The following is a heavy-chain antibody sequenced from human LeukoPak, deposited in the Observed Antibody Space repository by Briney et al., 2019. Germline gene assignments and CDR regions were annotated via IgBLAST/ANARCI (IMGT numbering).Heavy chain of an antibody. J-gene: IGHJ5*02. CDR1: GGTFSSYD. Sequence: SAKVSCKASGGTFSSYDISWVRQAPGQGLEWMGGIIPIFGTANYAQKFQGRVTITTDESTSTAYMELSSLRSEDTAVYYCARVYGSGSYYVAVNWFDPWGQGTLVTVSS. V-gene: IGHV1-69*05. CDR3: ARVYGSGSYYVAVNWFDP. D-gene: IGHD3-10*01. CDR2: IIPIFGTA.